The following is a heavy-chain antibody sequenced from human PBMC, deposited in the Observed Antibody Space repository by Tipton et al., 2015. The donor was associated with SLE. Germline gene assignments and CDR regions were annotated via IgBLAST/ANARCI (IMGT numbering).Heavy chain of an antibody. Sequence: QLVQSGGGLVQPGGTLRLSCAVSGFTFSIYGMSWVRQAPGKGLGWVSSISSSSSYIYYADSVKGRFTISRDNAKNSLYLQMNSLRAEDTAVYYCARGDCSGPSCSLGYYSYRMDVWGQGTTVTVSS. J-gene: IGHJ6*02. V-gene: IGHV3-21*01. CDR2: ISSSSSYI. CDR3: ARGDCSGPSCSLGYYSYRMDV. D-gene: IGHD2-15*01. CDR1: GFTFSIYG.